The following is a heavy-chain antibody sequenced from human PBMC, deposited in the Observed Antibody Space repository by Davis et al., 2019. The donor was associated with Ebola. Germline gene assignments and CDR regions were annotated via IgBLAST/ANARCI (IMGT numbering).Heavy chain of an antibody. CDR2: IYPGDSDT. CDR3: ARRSMAAIKSFFDS. J-gene: IGHJ4*02. V-gene: IGHV5-51*01. D-gene: IGHD5-24*01. CDR1: GYSFSSYW. Sequence: GESLKISCKGSGYSFSSYWIGWVRQMPGKGLEWMGIIYPGDSDTRYSPSFQGQVTISADQSTNTAYLQWTSLEASDTAIYYCARRSMAAIKSFFDSLGQGTLVTVSS.